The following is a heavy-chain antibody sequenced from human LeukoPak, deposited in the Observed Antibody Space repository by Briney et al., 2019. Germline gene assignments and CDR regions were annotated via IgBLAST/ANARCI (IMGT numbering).Heavy chain of an antibody. V-gene: IGHV1-2*02. Sequence: GGSLRLSCAASGFTFSSYGMHWVRQAPGQGLEWMGWINPNSGGTNYAQKFQGRVTMTRDTSISTAYMELSRLRSDDTAVYYCARDWVAFDIWGQGTMVTVSS. CDR2: INPNSGGT. D-gene: IGHD3-16*01. CDR1: GFTFSSYG. CDR3: ARDWVAFDI. J-gene: IGHJ3*02.